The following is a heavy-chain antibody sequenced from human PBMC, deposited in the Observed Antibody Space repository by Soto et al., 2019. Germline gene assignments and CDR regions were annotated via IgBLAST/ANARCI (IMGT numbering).Heavy chain of an antibody. J-gene: IGHJ4*02. Sequence: SETLSLTCTVSGGSIGSYYWSWIRQPSGKGLEWIGRIYTSGSTNYNPSLKSRVTMSVDTSKNQFSLKLSSVTAADTAVYYCARDLKFGQADYWGQGTQVTVSS. CDR2: IYTSGST. D-gene: IGHD3-10*01. V-gene: IGHV4-4*07. CDR3: ARDLKFGQADY. CDR1: GGSIGSYY.